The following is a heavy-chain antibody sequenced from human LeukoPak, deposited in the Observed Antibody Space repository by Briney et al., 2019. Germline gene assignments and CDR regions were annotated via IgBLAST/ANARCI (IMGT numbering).Heavy chain of an antibody. CDR2: ISSNGGST. Sequence: GGSLRLSCAASGFTFSNYAMSWVRQAPGKGLEYVSAISSNGGSTYYANSVKGRFTISRDNSKNTLYLQMGSLRAEDMAVYYCASTDSHYGMDVWGQGTTVTVSS. CDR3: ASTDSHYGMDV. V-gene: IGHV3-64*01. D-gene: IGHD3-22*01. CDR1: GFTFSNYA. J-gene: IGHJ6*02.